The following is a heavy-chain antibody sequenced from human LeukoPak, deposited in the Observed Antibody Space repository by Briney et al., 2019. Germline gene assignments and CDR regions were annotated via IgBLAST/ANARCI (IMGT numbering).Heavy chain of an antibody. D-gene: IGHD1-7*01. CDR2: VSGSGGTT. Sequence: GGSLRLSCAASGFTFSTYAMSWVRQSPGKGLEWVSTVSGSGGTTHYADSVKGRFTISRDNAKNSLYLQMNSLRAEDTAVYYCARDRNYEGEGYFDYWGQGTLVTVSS. J-gene: IGHJ4*02. CDR3: ARDRNYEGEGYFDY. CDR1: GFTFSTYA. V-gene: IGHV3-23*01.